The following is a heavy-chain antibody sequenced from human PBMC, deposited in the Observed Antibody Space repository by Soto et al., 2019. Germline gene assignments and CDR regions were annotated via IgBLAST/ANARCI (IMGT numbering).Heavy chain of an antibody. V-gene: IGHV1-18*01. CDR3: ALLGYYYSGAYY. CDR1: GYANSNYG. D-gene: IGHD3-22*01. CDR2: ISAYNGNT. J-gene: IGHJ4*02. Sequence: ASVKVSCKASGYANSNYGFSWVRQAPGQGLEWMGWISAYNGNTNYAQKLQGRVTMTTDTSTSTAYMELRSLRSDDTAVYYCALLGYYYSGAYYWGQGTLVTVSS.